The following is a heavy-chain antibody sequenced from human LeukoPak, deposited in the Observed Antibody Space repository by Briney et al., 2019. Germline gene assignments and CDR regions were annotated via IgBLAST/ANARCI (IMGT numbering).Heavy chain of an antibody. CDR1: GGSISSYY. D-gene: IGHD3-22*01. CDR2: IYYSGST. V-gene: IGHV4-59*01. J-gene: IGHJ4*02. Sequence: PSETLSLTCTVSGGSISSYYWSWIRQPPGKGLEWIGYIYYSGSTNYNPSLKSRVTISVDTSKNQFSLKLSSVAAADTAVYYCARVGHYYDPKYYFDYWGQGTLVTVSS. CDR3: ARVGHYYDPKYYFDY.